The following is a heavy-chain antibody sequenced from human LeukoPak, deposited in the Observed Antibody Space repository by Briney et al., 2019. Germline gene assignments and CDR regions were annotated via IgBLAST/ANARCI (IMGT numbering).Heavy chain of an antibody. CDR2: ISSSGSTI. CDR3: AKTGHMIVGNGDDAFDI. J-gene: IGHJ3*02. V-gene: IGHV3-48*03. D-gene: IGHD3-22*01. CDR1: GFTFSSYE. Sequence: GGSLRLSCAASGFTFSSYEMNWVRQAPGKGLEWVSYISSSGSTIYYADSVKGRFTISRDNAKNSLYLQMNSLRAEDTAVYYCAKTGHMIVGNGDDAFDIWGQGTMVTVSS.